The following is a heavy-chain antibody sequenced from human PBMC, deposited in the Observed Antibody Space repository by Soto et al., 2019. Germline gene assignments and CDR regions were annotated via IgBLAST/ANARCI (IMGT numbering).Heavy chain of an antibody. CDR3: ARGSYIYGSGSFQPHFDY. J-gene: IGHJ4*02. CDR2: INPNSGGT. CDR1: GYTFTGYY. V-gene: IGHV1-2*04. D-gene: IGHD3-10*01. Sequence: QVQLVQSGAEVKKPGASVKVSCKASGYTFTGYYMHWVRQAPGQGLEWMGWINPNSGGTNYAQKVQGWVTMTRDTSISTAYMELSRLRSDDTAVYYCARGSYIYGSGSFQPHFDYWGQGTLVTVSS.